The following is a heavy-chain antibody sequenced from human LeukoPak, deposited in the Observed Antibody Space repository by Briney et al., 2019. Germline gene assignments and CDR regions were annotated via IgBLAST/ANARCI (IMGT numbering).Heavy chain of an antibody. CDR1: GFTFSSYA. CDR2: ISSNGGST. V-gene: IGHV3-64D*06. J-gene: IGHJ4*02. Sequence: GGSLRLSCSASGFTFSSYAMHWVRQAPGKGLEYVSAISSNGGSTYYADSVKGRFTISRGNSKNTLYLQMSSLRAEDTAVYYCVKDLSADYYDSSGYSDYWGQGTLVTVSS. CDR3: VKDLSADYYDSSGYSDY. D-gene: IGHD3-22*01.